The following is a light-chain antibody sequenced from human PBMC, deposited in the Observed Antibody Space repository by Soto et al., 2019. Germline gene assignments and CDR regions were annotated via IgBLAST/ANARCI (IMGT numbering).Light chain of an antibody. CDR2: DAS. V-gene: IGKV3-11*01. CDR3: KQGSNWPT. Sequence: ILLTPSPSTLSLFPRERATLSCRTSQSVISYLAWYQQKPRQPPRLLIYDASNRATAIPASFSGSGFGTDFTLNMRRLEVEDFAVYYCKQGSNWPTFGQGAKVDI. J-gene: IGKJ1*01. CDR1: QSVISY.